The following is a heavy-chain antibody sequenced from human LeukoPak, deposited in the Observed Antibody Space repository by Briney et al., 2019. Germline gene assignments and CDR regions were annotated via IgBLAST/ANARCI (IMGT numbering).Heavy chain of an antibody. Sequence: ASVKVSCKASGYTFGAHYIHWLRQAPGQGLEYMGWINPSAGDTRFAERSKGRVILTRDTSTTTVYMELTRLTFGDTAVYFCARGMYSSSESFDVWGQGTMVVVSS. D-gene: IGHD3-22*01. CDR3: ARGMYSSSESFDV. CDR1: GYTFGAHY. V-gene: IGHV1-2*02. J-gene: IGHJ3*01. CDR2: INPSAGDT.